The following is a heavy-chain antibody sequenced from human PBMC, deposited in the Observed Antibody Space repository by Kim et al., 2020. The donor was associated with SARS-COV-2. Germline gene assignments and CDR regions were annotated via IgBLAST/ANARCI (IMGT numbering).Heavy chain of an antibody. V-gene: IGHV1-3*04. D-gene: IGHD2-2*01. J-gene: IGHJ5*02. CDR3: ARPFSSTSTSTQNWFDP. CDR1: GYTFTTYI. CDR2: INTDTGYT. Sequence: ASVKVSCKASGYTFTTYIMHWVRQAPGQRLEWMGWINTDTGYTKYSESFQGRVTMTRHTSANIAYMELRSLTSEDTAIYYCARPFSSTSTSTQNWFDPWGQGTLVTVSS.